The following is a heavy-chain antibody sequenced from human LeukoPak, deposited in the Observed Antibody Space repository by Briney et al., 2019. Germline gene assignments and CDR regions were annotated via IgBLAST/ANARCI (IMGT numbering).Heavy chain of an antibody. D-gene: IGHD1-26*01. V-gene: IGHV4-38-2*01. CDR3: ASGELRWYFDL. J-gene: IGHJ2*01. Sequence: SETLSLTCAVSGYSISSGYYWGWIRQPPGKGLEWIGSNYHSGSTYYNPSLKSRVTISVDTSKNQFSLKLSSVTAADTAVYYCASGELRWYFDLWGRGTLVTVSS. CDR1: GYSISSGYY. CDR2: NYHSGST.